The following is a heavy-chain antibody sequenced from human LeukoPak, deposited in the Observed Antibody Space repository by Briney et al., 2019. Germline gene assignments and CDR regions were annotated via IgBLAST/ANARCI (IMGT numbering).Heavy chain of an antibody. D-gene: IGHD3-10*01. J-gene: IGHJ6*02. CDR2: INSDGSST. V-gene: IGHV3-74*01. Sequence: PGGSLRLSCAASGFTFSSYWMHWVRQAPGKGLVWVSRINSDGSSTSYAYSVKGRFTISRDNAKNTLYLQMNSLRAEDTAVYYCARKDRDYYGSGSYYNLGGYYYGMDVWGQGTTVTVSS. CDR1: GFTFSSYW. CDR3: ARKDRDYYGSGSYYNLGGYYYGMDV.